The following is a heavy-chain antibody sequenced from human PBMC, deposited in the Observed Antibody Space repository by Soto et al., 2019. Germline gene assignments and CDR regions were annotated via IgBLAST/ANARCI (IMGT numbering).Heavy chain of an antibody. J-gene: IGHJ4*02. CDR3: ARETWWRLDY. Sequence: EVQLVESGGGLVQPGGSLRLSCAASGLPFSSQFMSWIRQAPGRGLEWVAKINPDVSNEHYVDPVKGRFTVSRDNTKNSLFLQMNGLRVEDTAVYYCARETWWRLDYWGQGNLVTVSS. CDR2: INPDVSNE. D-gene: IGHD2-15*01. CDR1: GLPFSSQF. V-gene: IGHV3-7*04.